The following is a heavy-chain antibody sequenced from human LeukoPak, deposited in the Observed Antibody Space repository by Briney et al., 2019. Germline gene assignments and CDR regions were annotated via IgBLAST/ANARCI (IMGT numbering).Heavy chain of an antibody. Sequence: ASVKVSCKASGYIFTNYYIHWVRQAPGQGLEWMGCISPNSGGTNYAQKFQGRVTMTRDTSINTAYMELSRLTSDDTAVYYCARGGDGYNAFDIWGQGTMVTVSS. J-gene: IGHJ3*02. CDR2: ISPNSGGT. V-gene: IGHV1-2*02. CDR1: GYIFTNYY. D-gene: IGHD5-24*01. CDR3: ARGGDGYNAFDI.